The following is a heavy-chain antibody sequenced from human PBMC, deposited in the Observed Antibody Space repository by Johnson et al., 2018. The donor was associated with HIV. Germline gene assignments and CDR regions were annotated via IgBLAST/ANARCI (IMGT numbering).Heavy chain of an antibody. Sequence: MQLVESGGGVVRPGGSLRLSCAASGFTFDDYGMSWVRQAPGKGLEWVSGINWNGGSTSYADSVKGRFTISRDNAKNSLYLQMNSLRAEDTALYYCARGIRITMIKGHGGVAFDIWGQGTMVTVSS. V-gene: IGHV3-20*04. D-gene: IGHD3-22*01. J-gene: IGHJ3*02. CDR2: INWNGGST. CDR1: GFTFDDYG. CDR3: ARGIRITMIKGHGGVAFDI.